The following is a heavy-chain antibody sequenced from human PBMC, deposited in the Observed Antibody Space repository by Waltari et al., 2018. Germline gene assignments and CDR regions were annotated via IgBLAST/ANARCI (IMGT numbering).Heavy chain of an antibody. CDR3: AREKGYTYGYVARRLDL. V-gene: IGHV1-18*01. J-gene: IGHJ5*02. Sequence: QVQLVQSGPELKKPGASVKVSCQASGYPFSSYPKPWVRPVPGQGLEWMGWVSVNNGDTKFARRLQDRVTMTTDTSTSTAYMELRSLTSDDTAVYYCAREKGYTYGYVARRLDLWGQGTLVTVSS. CDR1: GYPFSSYP. CDR2: VSVNNGDT. D-gene: IGHD5-18*01.